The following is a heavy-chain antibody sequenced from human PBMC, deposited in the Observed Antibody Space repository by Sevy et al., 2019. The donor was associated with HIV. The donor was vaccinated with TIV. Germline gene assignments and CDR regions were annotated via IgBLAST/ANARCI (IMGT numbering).Heavy chain of an antibody. CDR3: ERDRDIVVVVAALPYYYYYGMDV. CDR1: GFTFSSYW. D-gene: IGHD2-15*01. V-gene: IGHV3-74*01. Sequence: GGSLRLSCAASGFTFSSYWMHWVRQAPGKGLVWVSRINSDGSSTSYADSVKGRFTISRDNAKNTLYLQMNSLRAEDTAVYYCERDRDIVVVVAALPYYYYYGMDVWGQGTTVTVSS. J-gene: IGHJ6*02. CDR2: INSDGSST.